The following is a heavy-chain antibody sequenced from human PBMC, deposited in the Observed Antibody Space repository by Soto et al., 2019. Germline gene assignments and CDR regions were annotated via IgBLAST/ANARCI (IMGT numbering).Heavy chain of an antibody. D-gene: IGHD3-10*01. CDR3: ARMVRGVLGGYGAFDI. Sequence: VASVKVSCKASGYTFTGYYMHWVRQAPGQGFEWMGWINPNSGGTNYAQKFQGWVTMTRDTSISTAYMELSRLRSDDTAVYYCARMVRGVLGGYGAFDIWGQRTMVTVSS. CDR1: GYTFTGYY. V-gene: IGHV1-2*04. CDR2: INPNSGGT. J-gene: IGHJ3*02.